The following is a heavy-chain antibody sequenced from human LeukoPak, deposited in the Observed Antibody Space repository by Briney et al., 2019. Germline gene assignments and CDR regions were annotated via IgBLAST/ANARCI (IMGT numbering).Heavy chain of an antibody. Sequence: ASVNVSCKPSGYSFTDYYMHWGPQAPGQGLEWMGWINPNSSGTSTAQKFQGMITMTRDTSITTVYMEVSWLTSDDTAIYYCARADRLDGSPYLIGPWGQGTLVAVSS. D-gene: IGHD1-26*01. CDR3: ARADRLDGSPYLIGP. J-gene: IGHJ5*02. CDR1: GYSFTDYY. CDR2: INPNSSGT. V-gene: IGHV1-2*02.